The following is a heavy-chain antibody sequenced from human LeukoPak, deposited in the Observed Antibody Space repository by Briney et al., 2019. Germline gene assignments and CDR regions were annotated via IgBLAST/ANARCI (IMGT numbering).Heavy chain of an antibody. V-gene: IGHV4-4*07. D-gene: IGHD6-13*01. CDR3: ARVSSSWYQDWYFDL. CDR1: GGSISSYY. Sequence: SETLSLTCTVSGGSISSYYWSWIRQPTGKGLEWIGRIDTSGNTNYKPSLKSRVTMSVDTSKKQFSLKLTSVTAADTAVYYCARVSSSWYQDWYFDLWGRGTLVTVSS. CDR2: IDTSGNT. J-gene: IGHJ2*01.